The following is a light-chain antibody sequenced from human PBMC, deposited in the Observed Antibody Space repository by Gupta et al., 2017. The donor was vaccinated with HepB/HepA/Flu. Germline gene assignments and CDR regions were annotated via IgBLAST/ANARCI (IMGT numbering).Light chain of an antibody. J-gene: IGKJ2*01. V-gene: IGKV2-30*01. Sequence: DAVMTHSPLFLSATLGQPASISCTTSQSLVYSDRNIYLHWFHQRPGQSPRHLIYRVSNRESGVPDRFSGSGSGTDFTLKISSVEAEDVGVYYCKQCKHWPHTFGQGTKLEIK. CDR3: KQCKHWPHT. CDR2: RVS. CDR1: QSLVYSDRNIY.